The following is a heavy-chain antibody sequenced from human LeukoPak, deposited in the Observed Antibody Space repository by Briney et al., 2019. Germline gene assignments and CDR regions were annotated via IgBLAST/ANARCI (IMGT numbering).Heavy chain of an antibody. D-gene: IGHD6-19*01. Sequence: SETLSLTCAVSGCSISSGYYWGWIRQTPGKGLEWIGSIYHSGSTYYNPSLKRRVTISVDTSKNQFSLKLSSVTAAATAVYYCAGSSSPWGQGTLVTVSS. CDR1: GCSISSGYY. CDR2: IYHSGST. J-gene: IGHJ5*02. V-gene: IGHV4-38-2*01. CDR3: AGSSSP.